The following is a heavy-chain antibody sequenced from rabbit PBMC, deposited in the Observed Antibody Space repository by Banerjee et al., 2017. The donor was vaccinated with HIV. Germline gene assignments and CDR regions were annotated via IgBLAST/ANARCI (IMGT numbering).Heavy chain of an antibody. V-gene: IGHV1S40*01. Sequence: QSLEESGGDLVKPGGSLTLTCTASGFSFSSSYWTCWVRQAPGKGLEWIACIYTGSGNTFYASWAKGRFTISKTSSTTVTLQMTSLTAADTATYFCARANYGGYGYTGLWGPGTLVTVS. J-gene: IGHJ4*01. D-gene: IGHD6-1*01. CDR1: GFSFSSSYW. CDR3: ARANYGGYGYTGL. CDR2: IYTGSGNT.